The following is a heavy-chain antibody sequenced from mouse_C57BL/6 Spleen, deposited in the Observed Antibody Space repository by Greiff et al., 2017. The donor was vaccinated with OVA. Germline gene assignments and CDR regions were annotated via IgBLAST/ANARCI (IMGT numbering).Heavy chain of an antibody. J-gene: IGHJ1*03. Sequence: VQLQQSGAELVKPGASVKLSCKASGYTFTSYWMHWVKQRPGQGLEWIGMIHPNSGSTNYNEKFKSKATLTVDKSSSTAYMQLSSLTSEDSAVYYCARRGKDWYFDVWGTGTTVTVSS. V-gene: IGHV1-64*01. CDR2: IHPNSGST. CDR1: GYTFTSYW. CDR3: ARRGKDWYFDV. D-gene: IGHD2-1*01.